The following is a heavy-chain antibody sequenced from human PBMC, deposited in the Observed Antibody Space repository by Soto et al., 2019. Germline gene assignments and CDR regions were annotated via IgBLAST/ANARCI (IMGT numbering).Heavy chain of an antibody. V-gene: IGHV3-33*01. CDR2: IWYDGSNK. J-gene: IGHJ4*02. D-gene: IGHD2-21*02. Sequence: QVQLVESGGGVVQPGRSLRLSCAASGFTFSSYGIHWVRQAPGKGLEWVAVIWYDGSNKYYADSVKGRFIISRDNSKNTLYLQINSLRADDTAVYYCARELTAYCGGDCYSNYFDYWGQGTLVTVSS. CDR1: GFTFSSYG. CDR3: ARELTAYCGGDCYSNYFDY.